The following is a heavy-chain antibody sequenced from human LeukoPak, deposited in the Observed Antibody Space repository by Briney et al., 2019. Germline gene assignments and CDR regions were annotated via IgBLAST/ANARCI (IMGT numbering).Heavy chain of an antibody. J-gene: IGHJ4*02. Sequence: GGSLRLSCAASGFTFSSYAIHWVRQAPGKGLEWVAFISYDGGDKRYAESVKGRITISRDNSRKTLYLQMHSLGPEDTAIYYCARDLSERYSIDYWGQGTLVTVSP. CDR2: ISYDGGDK. D-gene: IGHD1-14*01. V-gene: IGHV3-30-3*01. CDR1: GFTFSSYA. CDR3: ARDLSERYSIDY.